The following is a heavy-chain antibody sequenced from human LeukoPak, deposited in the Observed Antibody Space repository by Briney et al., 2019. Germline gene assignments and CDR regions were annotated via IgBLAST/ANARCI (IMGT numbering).Heavy chain of an antibody. Sequence: RGKSLKISCKGSGYSFTSYWIGWVRQMPGKGLEWMGIIYPGDSDTRYSPSFQGQVTISADKSISTAYLQWSSLKASDTAMYYCARGSEILGVVPAAKGAFDIWGQGTMVTVSS. D-gene: IGHD2-2*01. V-gene: IGHV5-51*01. CDR2: IYPGDSDT. CDR3: ARGSEILGVVPAAKGAFDI. CDR1: GYSFTSYW. J-gene: IGHJ3*02.